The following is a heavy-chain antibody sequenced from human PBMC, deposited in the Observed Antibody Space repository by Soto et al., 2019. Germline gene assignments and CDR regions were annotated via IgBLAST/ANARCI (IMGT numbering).Heavy chain of an antibody. V-gene: IGHV4-59*01. Sequence: SETLSLTCTVSGGSISSYYWSWIRQPPGKGLEWIGYIYYSGSTNYNPSLKSRVTISVDTSKNQFSLKLSSVTAADTAVYYCARDARGYYGSGSWFDPWGQGTLVTVSS. CDR3: ARDARGYYGSGSWFDP. CDR1: GGSISSYY. D-gene: IGHD3-10*01. CDR2: IYYSGST. J-gene: IGHJ5*02.